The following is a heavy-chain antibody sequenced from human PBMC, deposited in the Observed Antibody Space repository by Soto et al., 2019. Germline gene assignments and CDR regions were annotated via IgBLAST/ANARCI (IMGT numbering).Heavy chain of an antibody. J-gene: IGHJ6*02. CDR3: ARGVVVVTATYGMDV. CDR1: GFTFSSYA. D-gene: IGHD2-15*01. CDR2: ISSNGGST. Sequence: EVQLVASGGGLVQPGGSLRLSCAASGFTFSSYAMHWVRQAPGKGLEYVSAISSNGGSTYYANSVKGRFTISRDNAKNTLYLQMGSLRAEDMAVYYCARGVVVVTATYGMDVWGQGTTVTVSS. V-gene: IGHV3-64*01.